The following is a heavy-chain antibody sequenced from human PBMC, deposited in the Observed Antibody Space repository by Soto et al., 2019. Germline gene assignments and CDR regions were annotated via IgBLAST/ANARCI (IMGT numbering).Heavy chain of an antibody. D-gene: IGHD1-1*01. J-gene: IGHJ5*02. V-gene: IGHV4-4*07. CDR2: IYTSGST. CDR3: VRDGTKTLRDWFDP. Sequence: SETLSLTCTVSGGSISSYYWSWIRQPAGKGLEWIGRIYTSGSTNYNPSLKSRVTMSVDTSKRQFSLKLRSVTAADTAVYYCVRDGTKTLRDWFDPCGQGISVTVSS. CDR1: GGSISSYY.